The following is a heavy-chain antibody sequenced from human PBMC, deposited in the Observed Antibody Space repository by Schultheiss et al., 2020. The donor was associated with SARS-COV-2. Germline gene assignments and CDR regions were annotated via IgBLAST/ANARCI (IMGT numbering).Heavy chain of an antibody. CDR2: ISYDGSNK. D-gene: IGHD6-13*01. CDR3: ARVNRIAGFDY. CDR1: GFTFSSYG. J-gene: IGHJ4*02. V-gene: IGHV3-30*03. Sequence: GGSLRLSCAASGFTFSSYGMHWVRQAPGKGLEWVAVISYDGSNKYYADSVKGRFTISRDNSKNTLYLQMNSLRAEDTAVYYCARVNRIAGFDYWGQGTLVTVSS.